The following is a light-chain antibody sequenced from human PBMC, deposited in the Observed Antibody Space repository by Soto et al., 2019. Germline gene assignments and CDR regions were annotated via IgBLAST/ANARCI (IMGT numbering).Light chain of an antibody. CDR2: GAS. CDR1: QSVRSN. J-gene: IGKJ3*01. CDR3: QQYNNWPSFT. V-gene: IGKV3-15*01. Sequence: IVMTQSPATLSVSPGERATLSCRASQSVRSNLAWYQQKPGQAPRLLIYGASTRATGIPVRFSGSGSGTDFTLNISSLQSEDLAVYYCQQYNNWPSFTFGPGTKVDIK.